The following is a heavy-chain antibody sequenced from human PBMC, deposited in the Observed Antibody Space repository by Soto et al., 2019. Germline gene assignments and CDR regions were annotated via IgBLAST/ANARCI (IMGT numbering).Heavy chain of an antibody. Sequence: SETLSLTCAVYGGSFSGYYWSWIRQPPGKGLEWIGEINHSGSTNYNPSLKSRVTISVDTSKNQFSLKLSSVTAADTAVYYCANRYCSNTSCYGADAFDIWGQGTMVTVSS. CDR2: INHSGST. V-gene: IGHV4-34*01. CDR3: ANRYCSNTSCYGADAFDI. D-gene: IGHD2-2*01. CDR1: GGSFSGYY. J-gene: IGHJ3*02.